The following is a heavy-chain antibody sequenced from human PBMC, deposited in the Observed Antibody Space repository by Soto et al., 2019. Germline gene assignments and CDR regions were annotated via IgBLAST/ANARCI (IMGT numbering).Heavy chain of an antibody. V-gene: IGHV3-53*02. Sequence: EVQLVQTGGGLIQPGGSLRLACAASGFTVSSTYMSWVRQAPGKGLEWVSVIYSGGSTYYADSLKGRFTTSRDNSKNTLYLQMNSLRAEDTAVYYCARSGPQPFDYWGQGTLVTVSS. CDR2: IYSGGST. D-gene: IGHD3-10*01. CDR3: ARSGPQPFDY. J-gene: IGHJ4*02. CDR1: GFTVSSTY.